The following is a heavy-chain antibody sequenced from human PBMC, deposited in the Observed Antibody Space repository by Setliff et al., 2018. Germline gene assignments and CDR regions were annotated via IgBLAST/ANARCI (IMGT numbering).Heavy chain of an antibody. CDR2: INQGGSDQ. CDR1: GFTFSSLW. V-gene: IGHV3-7*01. CDR3: ARDVFDFRTGQAGP. J-gene: IGHJ5*02. D-gene: IGHD3-3*01. Sequence: GGSLRLSCSAPGFTFSSLWMAWVRQAPGKGLEWVANINQGGSDQFYVESVKGRFTISRDNAKNSLYLQMNSLRVEDTAVYYCARDVFDFRTGQAGPWGQGTLVTVSS.